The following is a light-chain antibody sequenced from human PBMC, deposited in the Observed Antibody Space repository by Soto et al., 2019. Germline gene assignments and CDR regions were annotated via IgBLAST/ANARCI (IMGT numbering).Light chain of an antibody. V-gene: IGKV3-20*01. CDR2: GAS. Sequence: DIVLTQSPGSLSLSPGERATLSCRASQSVSRNSLAWYQQRPGQAPRLLIYGASSRFTGVPDRFSGRGSGTDFTLTSIRLEPEDFAVYYCQQYGSSTKTFGQGTKVQIK. J-gene: IGKJ1*01. CDR1: QSVSRNS. CDR3: QQYGSSTKT.